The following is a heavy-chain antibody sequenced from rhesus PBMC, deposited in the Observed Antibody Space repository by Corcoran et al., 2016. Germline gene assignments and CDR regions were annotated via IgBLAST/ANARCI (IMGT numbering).Heavy chain of an antibody. CDR1: GFTFSDHY. J-gene: IGHJ4*01. CDR3: ARDLDTVTTFDY. Sequence: EVQLVESGGGLVQPGGSLRLSCVASGFTFSDHYMDWVRPAPWKGLEWVSSISGSSSTTLYPNSVKGRFTISRDNAKNTVYLQMNSLRAEDTAVYYCARDLDTVTTFDYWGQGVLVTVSS. V-gene: IGHV3-110*01. D-gene: IGHD4-23*01. CDR2: ISGSSSTT.